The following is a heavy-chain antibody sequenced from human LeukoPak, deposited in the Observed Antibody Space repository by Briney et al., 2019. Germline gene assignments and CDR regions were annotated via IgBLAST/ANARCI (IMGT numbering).Heavy chain of an antibody. CDR2: ISYDGGKK. J-gene: IGHJ4*02. D-gene: IGHD1-14*01. V-gene: IGHV3-30*03. CDR1: GFTFSNYD. Sequence: PGGSLRLSCAAFGFTFSNYDMTWVRQAPGKGLEWVAIISYDGGKKDYADSVKGRFTISRDNSKNTLYLQMNSLRAEDTAVYYCARDAPGILDYWGQGTLVTVSS. CDR3: ARDAPGILDY.